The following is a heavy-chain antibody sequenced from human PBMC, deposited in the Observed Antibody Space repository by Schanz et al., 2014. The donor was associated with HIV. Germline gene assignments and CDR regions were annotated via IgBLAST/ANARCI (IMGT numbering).Heavy chain of an antibody. CDR1: VKNVPRNG. CDR3: ARYGFWSGYYNYHFDY. D-gene: IGHD3-3*01. J-gene: IGHJ4*02. V-gene: IGHV1-18*01. CDR2: INVYNGNT. Sequence: QVQLGEEGAEVKKEGGEVKGSCKGKVKNVPRNGISWVRQAPGQGLEWMGWINVYNGNTKYAQKLQGRVTMTTDTSTSTAYMELRSLRSDDTAIYYCARYGFWSGYYNYHFDYWGQGTLVTVSS.